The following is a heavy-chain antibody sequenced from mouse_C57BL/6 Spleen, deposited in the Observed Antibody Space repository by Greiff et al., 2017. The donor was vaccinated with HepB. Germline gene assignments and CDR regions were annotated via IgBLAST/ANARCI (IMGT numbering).Heavy chain of an antibody. CDR2: IDPANGNT. D-gene: IGHD1-1*01. Sequence: EVQLQQSVAELVRPGASVKLSCTASGFNIKNTYMHWVKQRPEQGLEWIGRIDPANGNTKYAPKFQGKATITADTSSNTAYLQLSSLTSEDTAIYYCASPPYCYGSSYWFAYWGQGTLVTVSA. J-gene: IGHJ3*01. V-gene: IGHV14-3*01. CDR3: ASPPYCYGSSYWFAY. CDR1: GFNIKNTY.